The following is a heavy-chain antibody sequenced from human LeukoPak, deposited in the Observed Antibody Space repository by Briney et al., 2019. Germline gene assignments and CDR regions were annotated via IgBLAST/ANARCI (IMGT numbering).Heavy chain of an antibody. Sequence: PGRSLRLSCAASGFTFSSYGMHWVRQAPGKGLEWVAVISYDGSNKYYADSVKGRFTISRDNSKNTLYLQMNSLRAEDTAVYYCGKSIAVPGDDAFDIWGQGTMVTVSS. CDR1: GFTFSSYG. V-gene: IGHV3-30*18. J-gene: IGHJ3*02. CDR3: GKSIAVPGDDAFDI. D-gene: IGHD6-19*01. CDR2: ISYDGSNK.